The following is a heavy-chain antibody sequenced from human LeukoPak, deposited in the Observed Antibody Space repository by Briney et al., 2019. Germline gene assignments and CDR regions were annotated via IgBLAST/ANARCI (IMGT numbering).Heavy chain of an antibody. J-gene: IGHJ5*02. CDR1: GGSVSSGNXX. CDR3: ARAVMMVRGVIIGGYWFDP. CDR2: XXXTGST. D-gene: IGHD3-10*01. Sequence: PSETLSLTCTVSGGSVSSGNXXXXWIRQPPGKXLEWXXXXXXTGSTNYNPFLKSRVTISVDTTKNQFSLKLNSVTAADTAVYYCARAVMMVRGVIIGGYWFDPWGQGTLVTVSS. V-gene: IGHV4-61*01.